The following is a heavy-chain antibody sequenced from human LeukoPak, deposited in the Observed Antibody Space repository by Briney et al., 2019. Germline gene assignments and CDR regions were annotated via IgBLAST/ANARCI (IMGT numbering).Heavy chain of an antibody. V-gene: IGHV4-59*01. CDR3: ARELMDYYDSSGSGDAFDI. CDR1: GGSISSYY. CDR2: IYYSGST. D-gene: IGHD3-22*01. J-gene: IGHJ3*02. Sequence: PSETLSLTCTVSGGSISSYYWSWIRQPPGKGLEWIGYIYYSGSTNYNPSLKSRVTISVDTSKNQFSPKLSSVTAADTAVYYCARELMDYYDSSGSGDAFDIWGQGTMVTVSS.